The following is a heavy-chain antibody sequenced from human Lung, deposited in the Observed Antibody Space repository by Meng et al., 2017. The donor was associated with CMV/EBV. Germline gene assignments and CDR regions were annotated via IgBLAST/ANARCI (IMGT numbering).Heavy chain of an antibody. Sequence: SVTVSRKASGHSFSGYYIHWLRQAPGQGPEWMGWISPNSGDTKYPQKFQGRVTMTRDTSTIPVYIELTRLTSDDTAVYYCARAAYTSFFDFWGQGTLVTVSS. CDR3: ARAAYTSFFDF. V-gene: IGHV1-2*02. J-gene: IGHJ4*02. CDR1: GHSFSGYY. CDR2: ISPNSGDT. D-gene: IGHD2-2*01.